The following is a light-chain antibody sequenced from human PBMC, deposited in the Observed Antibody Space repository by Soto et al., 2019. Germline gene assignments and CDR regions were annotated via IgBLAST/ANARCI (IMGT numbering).Light chain of an antibody. V-gene: IGKV1-39*01. CDR2: AAS. J-gene: IGKJ2*01. Sequence: DIQMTQSPSSLSASVGDRVTNTCRASQSISSYLNWYQQKPGKAPKLLIYAASSLQSGVPSRFSGSGSGTDFTLTISSLQPEDFATYYCQQSYSAPYTFGQGTNLEIK. CDR3: QQSYSAPYT. CDR1: QSISSY.